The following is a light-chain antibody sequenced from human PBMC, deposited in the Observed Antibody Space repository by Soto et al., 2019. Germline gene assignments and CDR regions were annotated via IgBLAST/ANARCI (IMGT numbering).Light chain of an antibody. CDR2: TTS. Sequence: QAVVTQEPSLTVTPGGTVTLTCATSTGAVTSDFHPNWFQQKPGQAPRALIYTTSKRHSWTPARFSGSLLGGKAALTLSGVQPEDEAEYYCLLYFGGAYVFGTGTKVTVL. CDR1: TGAVTSDFH. CDR3: LLYFGGAYV. J-gene: IGLJ1*01. V-gene: IGLV7-43*01.